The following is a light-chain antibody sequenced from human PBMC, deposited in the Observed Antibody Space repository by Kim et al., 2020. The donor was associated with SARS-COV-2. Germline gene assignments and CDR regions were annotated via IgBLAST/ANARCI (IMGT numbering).Light chain of an antibody. J-gene: IGLJ3*02. CDR2: YDS. Sequence: SYELTQPPSVSVAPGKTARITCWGNNIGSKSVHWYQQKPGQSPVLVIYYDSDRPSGIPERFSGSNSGNTATLTISRVEAGDEADYYCQAWDSSSDHWVFG. CDR3: QAWDSSSDHWV. V-gene: IGLV3-21*04. CDR1: NIGSKS.